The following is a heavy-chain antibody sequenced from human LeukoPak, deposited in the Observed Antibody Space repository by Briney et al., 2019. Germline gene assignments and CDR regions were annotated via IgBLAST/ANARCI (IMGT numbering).Heavy chain of an antibody. D-gene: IGHD1-14*01. CDR1: GFTFSIYE. CDR3: AKPAKTDYADY. Sequence: PGGSLRLSCAASGFTFSIYEMNWVRQAPGKGLEWVSFISSSGTTIYYADSVRGRFTISRDNSKNTLYLQMNSLRAEDTAVYYCAKPAKTDYADYWGQGTLVTVSS. CDR2: ISSSGTTI. J-gene: IGHJ4*02. V-gene: IGHV3-48*03.